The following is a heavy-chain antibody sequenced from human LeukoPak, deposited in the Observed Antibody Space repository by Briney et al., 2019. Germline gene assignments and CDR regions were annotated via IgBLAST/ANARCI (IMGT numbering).Heavy chain of an antibody. D-gene: IGHD5-12*01. CDR2: IYYSGST. J-gene: IGHJ4*02. V-gene: IGHV4-39*07. CDR3: ARGGGYAFHF. CDR1: GGSISSSSYY. Sequence: SETLSLTCTVSGGSISSSSYYWGWIRQPPGKGLEWIGSIYYSGSTNYNPSLKSRVTISVDTSKNQFSLKLSSVTAADTAVYYCARGGGYAFHFWGQGTLVTVSS.